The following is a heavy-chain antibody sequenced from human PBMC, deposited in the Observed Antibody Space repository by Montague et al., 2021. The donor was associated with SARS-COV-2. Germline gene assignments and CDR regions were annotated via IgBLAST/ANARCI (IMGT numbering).Heavy chain of an antibody. D-gene: IGHD3-10*01. Sequence: SETLSLTCTVSSDSVSSGKYFWTWIRQPPGKGLEWIGYIFYTGSANYNPSLKSRVTISVDTSNNQFPLKLKSMSAVDTAVYYCARVGNYLGVYWGQGILVTVSS. CDR1: SDSVSSGKYF. CDR3: ARVGNYLGVY. CDR2: IFYTGSA. J-gene: IGHJ4*02. V-gene: IGHV4-61*01.